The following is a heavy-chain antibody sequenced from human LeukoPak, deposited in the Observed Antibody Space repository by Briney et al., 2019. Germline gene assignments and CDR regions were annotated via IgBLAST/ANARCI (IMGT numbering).Heavy chain of an antibody. V-gene: IGHV3-53*04. CDR1: GFTVSSNY. J-gene: IGHJ6*02. CDR2: IYSGGST. Sequence: SGGSLRLSCAASGFTVSSNYMSWVRQAPGKGLEWVSVIYSGGSTYYADSVKGRFTISRHNSKNTLYLQMNSLRAEDTAVYYCAREGSGSYYPYYYGMDVWGQGTTVTVSS. CDR3: AREGSGSYYPYYYGMDV. D-gene: IGHD1-26*01.